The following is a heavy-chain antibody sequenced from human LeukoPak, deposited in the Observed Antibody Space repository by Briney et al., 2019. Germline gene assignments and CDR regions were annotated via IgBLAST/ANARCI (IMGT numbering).Heavy chain of an antibody. Sequence: GESLKISCKGSGYSFTSYWIGWVRQMPGKGLEWMGIIYPGDSETRYSPSFQGQATISADKSISTAYLQWSSLKASDTAMYYCARCSMVRGVITQFDYWGQGTLVTVSS. D-gene: IGHD3-10*01. CDR3: ARCSMVRGVITQFDY. CDR2: IYPGDSET. CDR1: GYSFTSYW. V-gene: IGHV5-51*01. J-gene: IGHJ4*02.